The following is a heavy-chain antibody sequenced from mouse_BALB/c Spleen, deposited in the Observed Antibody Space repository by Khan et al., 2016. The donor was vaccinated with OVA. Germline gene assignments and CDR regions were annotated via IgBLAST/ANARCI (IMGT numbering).Heavy chain of an antibody. CDR1: GYTFTSYV. J-gene: IGHJ2*01. Sequence: VRLQQSGPEVVKPGASVKMSCKASGYTFTSYVIHWMKQKPGQGLEWIGYIYPYNDDTKYNEKFKGKATLTSDKSSSTAYMELRSLTSEDSAVYYCAKNYRYDVYFDYWGQGTTLAVSS. V-gene: IGHV1S136*01. CDR2: IYPYNDDT. D-gene: IGHD2-14*01. CDR3: AKNYRYDVYFDY.